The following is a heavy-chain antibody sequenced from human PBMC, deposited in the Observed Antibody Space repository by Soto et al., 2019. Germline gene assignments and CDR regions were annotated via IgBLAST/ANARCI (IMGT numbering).Heavy chain of an antibody. D-gene: IGHD2-21*02. J-gene: IGHJ4*02. Sequence: QVQLVQSGAEVKKPGASVKVSCKASGYTFTGYYMHWVRQAPGQGLEWMGWINPNSGGTNYAQKFKGWVTMTRDTSMSLAYLELSRPRSYDTAVYYCARGGTVVTRPVGYWGQGTLVTVSS. CDR1: GYTFTGYY. CDR2: INPNSGGT. V-gene: IGHV1-2*04. CDR3: ARGGTVVTRPVGY.